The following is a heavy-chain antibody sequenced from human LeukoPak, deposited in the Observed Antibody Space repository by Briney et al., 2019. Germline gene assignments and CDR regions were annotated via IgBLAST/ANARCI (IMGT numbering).Heavy chain of an antibody. Sequence: SETLSLTCAVYGGSFSGYYWSWIRQPPGKGLEWIGEINHSGSTNYNPSLKSRVTISVDTSKNQFSLKLSSVTAADTAVYYCARDVPPVGGAYAFDIWGQGTMVTVSS. D-gene: IGHD2-21*01. CDR3: ARDVPPVGGAYAFDI. V-gene: IGHV4-34*01. CDR2: INHSGST. J-gene: IGHJ3*02. CDR1: GGSFSGYY.